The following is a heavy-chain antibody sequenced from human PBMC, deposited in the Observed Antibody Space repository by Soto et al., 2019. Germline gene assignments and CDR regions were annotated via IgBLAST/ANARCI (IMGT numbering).Heavy chain of an antibody. CDR3: AKDRSVDTRDWFDP. J-gene: IGHJ5*02. CDR1: GFTFGTYA. CDR2: ITGSGGST. V-gene: IGHV3-23*01. Sequence: GGSLRLSCAASGFTFGTYAMNWVRQAPGKGLEWVSGITGSGGSTYYADSVKSRFTISRGNSKNTLYLQMNSLRGDDTAVYYCAKDRSVDTRDWFDPWGQGTLVTVSS. D-gene: IGHD5-18*01.